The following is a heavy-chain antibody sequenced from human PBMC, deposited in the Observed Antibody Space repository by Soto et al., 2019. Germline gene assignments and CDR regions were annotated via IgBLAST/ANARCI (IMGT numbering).Heavy chain of an antibody. CDR1: GGSLSSDNW. CDR3: AGTIHY. J-gene: IGHJ4*02. D-gene: IGHD2-8*01. Sequence: SETLSLTCAVSGGSLSSDNWWSWVRQPPGKGLEWIGGIYHSGSTNYDSSLRGRVTISIDKSKNQFSLKLNSVTAADTAVYYCAGTIHYWGQGTLVTVSS. CDR2: IYHSGST. V-gene: IGHV4-4*02.